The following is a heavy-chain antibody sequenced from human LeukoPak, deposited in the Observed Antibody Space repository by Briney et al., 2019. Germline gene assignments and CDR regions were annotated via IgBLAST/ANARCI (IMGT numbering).Heavy chain of an antibody. D-gene: IGHD2-15*01. CDR3: AKSMVEIGADFDC. J-gene: IGHJ4*02. CDR2: IWPHDSDT. CDR1: GYSFPSYW. Sequence: GESLKISCQGSGYSFPSYWINWVRQKPGKGLEWMGIIWPHDSDTRYSPSFQGQVTISADKSISTAYLQWSSLKASDTAIYYCAKSMVEIGADFDCWGQGTLVTVSS. V-gene: IGHV5-51*01.